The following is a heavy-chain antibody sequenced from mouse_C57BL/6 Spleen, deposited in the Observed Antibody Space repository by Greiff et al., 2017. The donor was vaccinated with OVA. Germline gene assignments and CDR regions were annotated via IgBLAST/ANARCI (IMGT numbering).Heavy chain of an antibody. J-gene: IGHJ2*01. Sequence: EVQVVESGEGLVKPGGSLKLSCAASGFTFSSYAMSWVRQTPEKRLEWVAYISSGGDYIYYADTVKGRFTISRDNARNTLYLQMSSLKSEDTAMYYCTRGGPYGNYCDDWGQGTTLTVSS. V-gene: IGHV5-9-1*02. D-gene: IGHD2-1*01. CDR3: TRGGPYGNYCDD. CDR1: GFTFSSYA. CDR2: ISSGGDYI.